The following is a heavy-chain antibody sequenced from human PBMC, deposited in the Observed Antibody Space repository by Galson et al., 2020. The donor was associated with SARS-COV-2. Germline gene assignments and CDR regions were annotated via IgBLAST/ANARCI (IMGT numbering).Heavy chain of an antibody. CDR1: GFTFNDHF. V-gene: IGHV3-72*01. CDR2: IRNKDNSYPT. D-gene: IGHD1-1*01. J-gene: IGHJ4*02. CDR3: ARDWNGEGDY. Sequence: GGSLRLSCIASGFTFNDHFMDWVRQAPGKGLEWVARIRNKDNSYPTEYAASVKGRFSISRDDSRNSVHLQMNSLKTEDTAVYYCARDWNGEGDYWGQGTLVIGSS.